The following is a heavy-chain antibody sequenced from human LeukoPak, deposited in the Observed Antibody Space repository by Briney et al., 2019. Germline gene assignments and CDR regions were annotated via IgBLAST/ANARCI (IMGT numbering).Heavy chain of an antibody. CDR1: GDSLSTYS. J-gene: IGHJ4*02. D-gene: IGHD5-12*01. CDR3: ASGYSGYDPFFDY. CDR2: IYYSGST. V-gene: IGHV4-59*08. Sequence: SETLSLTCTVSGDSLSTYSWSWLRQPPGKGLEYIGYIYYSGSTNYNPSLKSRVTISVDTSKNQFSLKLSSVTAADTAVYYCASGYSGYDPFFDYWGQGTLVTVSS.